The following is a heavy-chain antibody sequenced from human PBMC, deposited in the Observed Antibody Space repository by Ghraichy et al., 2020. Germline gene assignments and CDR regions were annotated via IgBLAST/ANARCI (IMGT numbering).Heavy chain of an antibody. Sequence: GGSLRLSCAASGFTFSSYAMSWVRQAPGKGLEWVSAISGSGGSTYYADSVKGRFTISRDNSKNTLYLQMNSLRAEDTAVYYCASGFGGVIGYFDYWGQGTLVTVSS. CDR3: ASGFGGVIGYFDY. CDR1: GFTFSSYA. D-gene: IGHD3-16*02. CDR2: ISGSGGST. V-gene: IGHV3-23*01. J-gene: IGHJ4*02.